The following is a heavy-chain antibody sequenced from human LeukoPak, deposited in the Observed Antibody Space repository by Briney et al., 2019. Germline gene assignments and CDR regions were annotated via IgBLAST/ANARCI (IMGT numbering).Heavy chain of an antibody. CDR1: EFTFSSYA. Sequence: GGSLRLSCAASEFTFSSYAMSWVRQAPGKGLEWVSAISGSGGSTYYADSVKGRFTISRDNSKNTLYLQMNSLRAEDTAVYYCAKDLTMVRGVTPYYFDYWGQGTLVTVSS. CDR3: AKDLTMVRGVTPYYFDY. V-gene: IGHV3-23*01. J-gene: IGHJ4*02. CDR2: ISGSGGST. D-gene: IGHD3-10*01.